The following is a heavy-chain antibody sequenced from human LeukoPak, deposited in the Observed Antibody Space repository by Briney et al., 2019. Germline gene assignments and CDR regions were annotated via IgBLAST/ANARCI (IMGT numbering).Heavy chain of an antibody. V-gene: IGHV3-7*02. Sequence: GGSLRLSCTASGFTFSSYWMNWVRQAPGKGLEWVANIKQDGSEKYYVDSVKGRFTVSRDNAKNSLYLQMNSLRAEDTAVYYCARLQKRDSRDYWGQGTLVTVSS. J-gene: IGHJ4*02. CDR2: IKQDGSEK. CDR3: ARLQKRDSRDY. CDR1: GFTFSSYW. D-gene: IGHD5-24*01.